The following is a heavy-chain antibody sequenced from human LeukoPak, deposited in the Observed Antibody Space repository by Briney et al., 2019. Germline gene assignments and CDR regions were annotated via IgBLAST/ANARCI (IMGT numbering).Heavy chain of an antibody. CDR2: FDPEDGET. D-gene: IGHD5-12*01. Sequence: GASVKVSCKVSGYTLTELSMHWVRQAPGKGLEWMGGFDPEDGETIYAQKFQGRVTMTEDTSTDTAYMKLSSLRSEDTAVYYCATDGSGYDSNYYYMDVWGKGTTVTVSS. CDR1: GYTLTELS. V-gene: IGHV1-24*01. J-gene: IGHJ6*03. CDR3: ATDGSGYDSNYYYMDV.